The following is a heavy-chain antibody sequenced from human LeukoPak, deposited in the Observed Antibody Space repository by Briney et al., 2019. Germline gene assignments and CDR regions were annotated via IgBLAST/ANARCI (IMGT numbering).Heavy chain of an antibody. D-gene: IGHD1-26*01. CDR2: IYSAGSI. V-gene: IGHV3-53*01. CDR3: ARDLRGGSRGFDY. Sequence: GGSLRLSCTVSGFTVSSNSMSWVRQAPGKGLEWVSFIYSAGSIYYSDSAKGRFTIFIDNSKNTLYLQMNSLRAEDTAVYYCARDLRGGSRGFDYWGQGTLVTVSS. J-gene: IGHJ4*02. CDR1: GFTVSSNS.